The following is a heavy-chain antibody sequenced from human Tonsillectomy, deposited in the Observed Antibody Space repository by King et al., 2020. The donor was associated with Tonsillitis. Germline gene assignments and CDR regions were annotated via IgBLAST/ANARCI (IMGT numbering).Heavy chain of an antibody. Sequence: VQLVESGGGVVQPGRSLRLSCAASGFTFSSYGMHWVRQAPGQGLEWVAVISYDGSNKYYADSVKGRFTISRDNSKNTLYLQMNSLRAEDTAVYYCAKDRFDGNYVIYYFDYWGQGTLVTVSS. CDR2: ISYDGSNK. J-gene: IGHJ4*02. CDR3: AKDRFDGNYVIYYFDY. V-gene: IGHV3-30*18. D-gene: IGHD3-9*01. CDR1: GFTFSSYG.